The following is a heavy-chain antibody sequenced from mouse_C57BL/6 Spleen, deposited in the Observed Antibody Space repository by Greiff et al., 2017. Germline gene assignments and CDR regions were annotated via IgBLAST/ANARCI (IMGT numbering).Heavy chain of an antibody. J-gene: IGHJ4*01. CDR1: GYTFTSYW. Sequence: VQLQQPGAELVRPGSSVKLSCKASGYTFTSYWMHWVKQRPIQGLEWIGNIDPSDSETHYNQKFKDKATLTVDKSSSTAYMQLSSLTSEDSAVYYGACRCYGNYGDAMDYWGQGTTVTVSS. CDR3: ACRCYGNYGDAMDY. V-gene: IGHV1-52*01. D-gene: IGHD2-1*01. CDR2: IDPSDSET.